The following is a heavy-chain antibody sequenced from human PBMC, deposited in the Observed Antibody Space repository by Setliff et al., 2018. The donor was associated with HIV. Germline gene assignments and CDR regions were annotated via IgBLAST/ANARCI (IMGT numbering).Heavy chain of an antibody. J-gene: IGHJ5*02. D-gene: IGHD6-13*01. CDR3: ARIGSGWSVGWFDP. V-gene: IGHV4-38-2*02. Sequence: SETLSLTCTVSGYSISSGYYWGWIRQPPGKGLEWIGNIYHSGSTDYNPSLKSRVTISVDTSKNQFSLRLSSVTAADTAVYYCARIGSGWSVGWFDPWGQGTLVTVSS. CDR2: IYHSGST. CDR1: GYSISSGYY.